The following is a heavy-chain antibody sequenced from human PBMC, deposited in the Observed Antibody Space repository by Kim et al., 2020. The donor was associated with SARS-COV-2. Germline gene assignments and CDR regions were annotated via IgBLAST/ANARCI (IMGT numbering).Heavy chain of an antibody. V-gene: IGHV3-66*01. CDR2: INRGANT. CDR1: GFTVSSNY. J-gene: IGHJ3*02. Sequence: GGSLRLSCTASGFTVSSNYMTWVRQAPGKGLEWVSVINRGANTYYADAVKGRFTITRDNSKNTLYLQMKNLRGEDTAVYYCAKGVDYKPSPFAFDIWGQG. D-gene: IGHD3-16*01. CDR3: AKGVDYKPSPFAFDI.